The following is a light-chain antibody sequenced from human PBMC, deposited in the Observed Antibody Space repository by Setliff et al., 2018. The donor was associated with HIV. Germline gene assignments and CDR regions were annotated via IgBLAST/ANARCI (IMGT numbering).Light chain of an antibody. CDR2: DVS. CDR3: SSYTSAPLYV. Sequence: QSALPQPASVSGSPGQSITISCTGTSSDVGAYNYVSWYQQHPGKAPKLMIFDVSNRPSGVSDRFSGSKSGNTASLTISGLQADDEADYYCSSYTSAPLYVFGTGTKVTVL. CDR1: SSDVGAYNY. V-gene: IGLV2-14*01. J-gene: IGLJ1*01.